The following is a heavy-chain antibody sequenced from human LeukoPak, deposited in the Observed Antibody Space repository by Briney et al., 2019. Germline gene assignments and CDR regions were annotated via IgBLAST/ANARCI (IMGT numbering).Heavy chain of an antibody. CDR3: AKDEWDYYDSSGYDWYFQH. CDR1: GFTFSSYA. J-gene: IGHJ1*01. Sequence: GGSLRLSCAASGFTFSSYAMSWVRQAPGKGLEWVSAITGSGGSTYYADSVKGRFTISRDNSKNALYLQMNSLRAEDTAVYYCAKDEWDYYDSSGYDWYFQHWGQGTLVTVLS. V-gene: IGHV3-23*01. D-gene: IGHD3-22*01. CDR2: ITGSGGST.